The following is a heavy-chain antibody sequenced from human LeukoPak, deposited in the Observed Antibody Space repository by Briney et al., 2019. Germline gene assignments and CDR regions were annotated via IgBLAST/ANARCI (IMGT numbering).Heavy chain of an antibody. D-gene: IGHD6-19*01. J-gene: IGHJ4*02. CDR2: ISWNSGSI. CDR1: GFTFSSYA. Sequence: LRLSCVASGFTFSSYAMSWVRQAPGKGLEWVSGISWNSGSIGYADSVKGRFTISRDNAKNSLCLQMNSLRVEDTALYYCAKKASGWFFDYWGQGIPVTVSS. V-gene: IGHV3-9*01. CDR3: AKKASGWFFDY.